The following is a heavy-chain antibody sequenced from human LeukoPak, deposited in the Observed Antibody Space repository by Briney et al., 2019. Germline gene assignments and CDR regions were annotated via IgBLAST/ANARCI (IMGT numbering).Heavy chain of an antibody. J-gene: IGHJ4*02. CDR1: GGTFSSYA. V-gene: IGHV1-69*13. Sequence: ASVKVSCKASGGTFSSYAISWVRQAPGQGLEWMGGIIPIFGTANYAQKFQGRVTITADESTSTAYMELSSLRSEDTAVYYCASRTGELLNFDYWGQGTLVTVSS. CDR3: ASRTGELLNFDY. CDR2: IIPIFGTA. D-gene: IGHD1-26*01.